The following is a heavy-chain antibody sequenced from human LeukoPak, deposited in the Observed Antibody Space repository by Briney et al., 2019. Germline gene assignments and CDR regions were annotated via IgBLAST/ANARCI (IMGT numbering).Heavy chain of an antibody. CDR1: GFTFSSYS. CDR3: AREKQLDAFDI. D-gene: IGHD6-13*01. J-gene: IGHJ3*02. V-gene: IGHV3-21*01. Sequence: GGSLRLSCAASGFTFSSYSMNWVRQAPGKGLEWVSSISSSSSYIYYADSVKGRFTISRDNAKNSLYLQMNSLRAEDTAVYYCAREKQLDAFDIWGQGTMVTVSS. CDR2: ISSSSSYI.